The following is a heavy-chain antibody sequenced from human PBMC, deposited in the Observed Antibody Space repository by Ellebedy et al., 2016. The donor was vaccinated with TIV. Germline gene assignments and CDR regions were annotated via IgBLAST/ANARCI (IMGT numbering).Heavy chain of an antibody. J-gene: IGHJ4*02. V-gene: IGHV1-46*01. CDR2: INPSGGSS. Sequence: ASVKVSCKASGYTFTSYYMYWVRQAPGQGLEWMGIINPSGGSSNYAQKFQGRVTMTRDTSTSTVNMELSSLRSEDTAVYYCARGDNYYFDSSGYYYSYWGQGTLVTVSS. CDR1: GYTFTSYY. D-gene: IGHD3-22*01. CDR3: ARGDNYYFDSSGYYYSY.